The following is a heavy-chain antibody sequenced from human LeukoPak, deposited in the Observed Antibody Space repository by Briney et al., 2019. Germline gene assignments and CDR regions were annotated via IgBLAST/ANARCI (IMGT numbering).Heavy chain of an antibody. V-gene: IGHV3-30*02. CDR2: IRNDGSNK. CDR1: GFTFSSYG. Sequence: QAGGSLRLSCAAFGFTFSSYGMYWVRQAPGKGLEWVAFIRNDGSNKYYAEFVKGRFTISRDNSKNTVSLYMSSLRAEDTAVYYCAKVDTTGPELFPGGVDYWGQGTLVIVSS. J-gene: IGHJ4*02. D-gene: IGHD5-18*01. CDR3: AKVDTTGPELFPGGVDY.